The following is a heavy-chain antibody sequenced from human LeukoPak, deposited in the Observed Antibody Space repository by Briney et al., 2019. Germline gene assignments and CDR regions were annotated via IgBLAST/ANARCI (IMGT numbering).Heavy chain of an antibody. CDR1: GGSISGHY. CDR3: ARRYGTSGWIDY. J-gene: IGHJ4*02. D-gene: IGHD3-22*01. Sequence: SEALSLTCTVAGGSISGHYWSWIRQFPGRGLEGIGYIYDSGSTNYNPSLRRRVTISVDTPKKQFSLKLTSETAADTAVYYCARRYGTSGWIDYWGQGTLVTVSS. CDR2: IYDSGST. V-gene: IGHV4-59*11.